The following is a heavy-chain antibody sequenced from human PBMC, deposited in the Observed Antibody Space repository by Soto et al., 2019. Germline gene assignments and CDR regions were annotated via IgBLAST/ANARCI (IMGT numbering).Heavy chain of an antibody. J-gene: IGHJ4*02. CDR2: ISSSSSYI. V-gene: IGHV3-21*01. D-gene: IGHD3-9*01. Sequence: GGSLRLSCAASGFTFSSYSMNWVRQAPGKGLEWVSSISSSSSYIYYADSVKGRFTISRDNAKNSLYLQMNSLRAEDTAVYYCARETPPAHLIGRTFDYWGQGTLVTVSS. CDR3: ARETPPAHLIGRTFDY. CDR1: GFTFSSYS.